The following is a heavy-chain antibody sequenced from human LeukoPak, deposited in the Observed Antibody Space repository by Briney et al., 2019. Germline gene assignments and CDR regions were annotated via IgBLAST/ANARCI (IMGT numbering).Heavy chain of an antibody. Sequence: RASVKVSCKASGDTFTSYGISWVRQAPGQGLEWMGWISAYKGNTNYAQKLQGRVTMTTDTSTSTAYMELRSLRSDDTAVYYCACTVGADIPDAFDIWGQGTMVTVSS. CDR3: ACTVGADIPDAFDI. CDR1: GDTFTSYG. D-gene: IGHD1-26*01. V-gene: IGHV1-18*01. CDR2: ISAYKGNT. J-gene: IGHJ3*02.